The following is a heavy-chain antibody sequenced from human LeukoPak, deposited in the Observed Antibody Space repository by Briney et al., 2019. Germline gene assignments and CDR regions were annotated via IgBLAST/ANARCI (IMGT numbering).Heavy chain of an antibody. CDR1: GGTISSYY. CDR2: IHSSGST. V-gene: IGHV4-59*08. D-gene: IGHD6-19*01. Sequence: SETLSLTCTVSGGTISSYYWNWIRQPPGKGLEWIGYIHSSGSTKYNPSLKSRVTISVDTSKNQFSLKLSSVTAADTAVYYCARWYSSGWALDYWGQGTVVTVSS. J-gene: IGHJ4*02. CDR3: ARWYSSGWALDY.